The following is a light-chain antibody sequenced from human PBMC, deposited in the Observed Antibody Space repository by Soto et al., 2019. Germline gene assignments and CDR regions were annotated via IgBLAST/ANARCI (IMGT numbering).Light chain of an antibody. V-gene: IGKV3-11*01. CDR2: QTS. J-gene: IGKJ1*01. CDR1: QYINTI. CDR3: PQRHSWTRT. Sequence: EILLTQYPATLSSFPGDRVTLSCRASQYINTILDWYQHRPGKAPRLLIYQTSLRAAGIPARLSARGSGTDLTITISDVQHEDVELYQCPQRHSWTRTFGQGTKVDIK.